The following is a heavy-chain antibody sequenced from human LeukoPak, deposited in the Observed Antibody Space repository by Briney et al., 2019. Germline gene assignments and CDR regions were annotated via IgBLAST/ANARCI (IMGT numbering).Heavy chain of an antibody. CDR2: INPNSGGT. Sequence: GASVKVSCKASGYTFTGYYIHWVRQAPGQGLEWMGWINPNSGGTNYAQKFQGRVTMTRDTSISTAYMQLSRLRSDDTAVYYCATGCSSGSCYSKNHYYYYYMDVWGKGTTVTVSS. D-gene: IGHD2-15*01. V-gene: IGHV1-2*02. J-gene: IGHJ6*03. CDR1: GYTFTGYY. CDR3: ATGCSSGSCYSKNHYYYYYMDV.